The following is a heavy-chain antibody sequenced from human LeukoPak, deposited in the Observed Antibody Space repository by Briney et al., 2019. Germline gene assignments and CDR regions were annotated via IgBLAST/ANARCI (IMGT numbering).Heavy chain of an antibody. J-gene: IGHJ3*02. V-gene: IGHV3-74*01. CDR1: GFMFSNYW. CDR2: INSDGNTT. CDR3: APDAFDI. Sequence: GGSLRLSCAASGFMFSNYWMHWVRQAPGKGLVWVSRINSDGNTTNYADSVKGRFTISRDNAKNTLYLQMNSLRDEDTAVYYCAPDAFDIWGQGTKVTVSS.